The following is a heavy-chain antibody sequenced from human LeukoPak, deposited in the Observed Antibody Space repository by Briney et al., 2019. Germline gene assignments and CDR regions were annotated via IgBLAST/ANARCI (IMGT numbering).Heavy chain of an antibody. V-gene: IGHV3-30*02. CDR1: GFTFSSYG. Sequence: GGSLRLSCAAPGFTFSSYGMHWVRQAPGKGLEWVAFIRYDGSNKYYADSVKGRFTISRDNSKNTLYLQMNSLRAEDTAVYYCAKGSKAVLFTRDYYMDVWGKGTTVTISS. CDR3: AKGSKAVLFTRDYYMDV. D-gene: IGHD6-19*01. CDR2: IRYDGSNK. J-gene: IGHJ6*03.